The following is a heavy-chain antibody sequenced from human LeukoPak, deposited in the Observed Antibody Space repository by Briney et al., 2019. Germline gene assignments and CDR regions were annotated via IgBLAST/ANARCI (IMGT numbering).Heavy chain of an antibody. D-gene: IGHD3-3*01. Sequence: PGGSLRLSCAASGFTFSSYAMSWLRQAPGKGLEWVSIIGGRDDKTYYADSVKGRFTISRDNPRNILHLQLNSLRAEDTAVYYCAKDPNPLYDFWTGYKWGQGTLVTVSS. J-gene: IGHJ4*02. CDR3: AKDPNPLYDFWTGYK. V-gene: IGHV3-23*01. CDR2: IGGRDDKT. CDR1: GFTFSSYA.